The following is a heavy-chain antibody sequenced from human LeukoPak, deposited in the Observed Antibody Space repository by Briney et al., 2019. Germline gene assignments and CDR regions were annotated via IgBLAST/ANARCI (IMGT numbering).Heavy chain of an antibody. J-gene: IGHJ5*02. CDR3: ARVRDWFDP. CDR2: IWYSGFT. V-gene: IGHV4-34*01. CDR1: GGSLSDYY. D-gene: IGHD4/OR15-4a*01. Sequence: RPSETLSLTCAVYGGSLSDYYWSWIRQPPGKGLEWIGYIWYSGFTYYNPSLKSRVTISVDTSKDQFFLKLSSVTAADTAMYYCARVRDWFDPWGQGTLVTVSS.